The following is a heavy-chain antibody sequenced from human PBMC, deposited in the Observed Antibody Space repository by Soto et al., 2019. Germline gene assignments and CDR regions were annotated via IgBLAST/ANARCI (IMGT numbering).Heavy chain of an antibody. V-gene: IGHV3-33*01. CDR1: GSSFSSYG. Sequence: ESGGGVVQPGRSLRLSCAASGSSFSSYGMHWLRQPPGKGLEWVAVMWYDGVNKDYADSVKGRFTVSRDNSKKTVHLQMSSLRVEDTAVYYCARDATPFSSSRESWFDPWGQGTLVTVSS. CDR2: MWYDGVNK. J-gene: IGHJ5*02. D-gene: IGHD2-2*01. CDR3: ARDATPFSSSRESWFDP.